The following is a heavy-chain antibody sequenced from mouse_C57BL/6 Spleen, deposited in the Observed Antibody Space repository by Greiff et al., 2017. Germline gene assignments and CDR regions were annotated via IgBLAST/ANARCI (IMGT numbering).Heavy chain of an antibody. CDR2: IHPADSDT. V-gene: IGHV1-74*01. J-gene: IGHJ4*01. D-gene: IGHD6-5*01. CDR1: GYTFTSYW. CDR3: AVHYARAHDYAMDY. Sequence: QVQLQQPGAELVKPGASVKVSCKASGYTFTSYWMPWVQQRPGQGLEWIGKIHPADSDTNYSQKFKGKATLTVDTSSSTAYMQLSRLTSEDTAVYYCAVHYARAHDYAMDYWGQGTSVTVSS.